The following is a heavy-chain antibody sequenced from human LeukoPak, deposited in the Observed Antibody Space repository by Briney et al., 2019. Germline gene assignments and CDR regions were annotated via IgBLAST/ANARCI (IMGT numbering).Heavy chain of an antibody. CDR1: GFTFTSAA. CDR2: IVVGSGNT. J-gene: IGHJ4*02. CDR3: AAGVGQLWFLLDY. Sequence: SVKVSCKASGFTFTSAAVQWVRQARGQRLEWIGWIVVGSGNTNYAQKFQERVTITRDMSTSTAYMELSSLRSEDTAVYSCAAGVGQLWFLLDYWGQGTLVTVSS. V-gene: IGHV1-58*01. D-gene: IGHD5-18*01.